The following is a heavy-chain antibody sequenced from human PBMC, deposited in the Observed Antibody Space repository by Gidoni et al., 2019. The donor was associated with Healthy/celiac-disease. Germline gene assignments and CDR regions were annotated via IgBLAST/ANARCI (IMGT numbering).Heavy chain of an antibody. CDR3: AKVMGRKIAARPWGSFDY. Sequence: EVQLLESGGGLVQPGGSLRLSCAASGFTFSSYSMSWVRQAPGKGLEWVSAICGSGGSTYYADSVKGRFTISRDNSKNTLYLQMNSLRAEDTAVYYCAKVMGRKIAARPWGSFDYWGQGTLVTVSS. CDR2: ICGSGGST. V-gene: IGHV3-23*01. CDR1: GFTFSSYS. D-gene: IGHD6-6*01. J-gene: IGHJ4*02.